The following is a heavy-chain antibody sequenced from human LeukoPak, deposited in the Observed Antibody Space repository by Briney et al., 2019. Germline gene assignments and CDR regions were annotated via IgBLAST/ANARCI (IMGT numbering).Heavy chain of an antibody. V-gene: IGHV3-21*01. CDR3: AKDQGRSGSYVDY. J-gene: IGHJ4*02. D-gene: IGHD1-26*01. CDR1: GFTFSSYS. CDR2: ISSSSSYI. Sequence: GGSLRLSCAVSGFTFSSYSMNWVRQAPGKGLEWVSSISSSSSYIYYADSVKGRFTISRDNAKNTLYLQMNSLRAEDTAVYYCAKDQGRSGSYVDYWGQGTLVTVSS.